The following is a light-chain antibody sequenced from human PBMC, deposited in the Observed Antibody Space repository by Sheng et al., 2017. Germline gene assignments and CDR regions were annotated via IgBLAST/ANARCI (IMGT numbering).Light chain of an antibody. Sequence: QSALTQPASVSGSPGQSITISCTGTSSDVGGYNSVSWYQQHPGKVPKFMIYDVSYRPPGVSNRFSGSKSGNTASLTISGLQAEDEADYYCSSYTSTGTYVLGTGTKVTVL. V-gene: IGLV2-14*03. CDR1: SSDVGGYNS. J-gene: IGLJ1*01. CDR3: SSYTSTGTYV. CDR2: DVS.